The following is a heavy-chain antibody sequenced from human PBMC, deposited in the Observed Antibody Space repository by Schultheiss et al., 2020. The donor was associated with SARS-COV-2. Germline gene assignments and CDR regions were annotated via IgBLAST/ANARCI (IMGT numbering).Heavy chain of an antibody. D-gene: IGHD2-2*01. J-gene: IGHJ6*03. CDR1: GGTFSSYA. CDR2: IIPIFGTA. CDR3: TSPHIVVVPAAYYYYMDV. Sequence: SVKVSCKASGGTFSSYAISWVRQAPGQGLEWMGGIIPIFGTANYAQKFQGRVTITADESTSTAYMELSSLRSEDTAVYYCTSPHIVVVPAAYYYYMDVWGKGTTVTVSS. V-gene: IGHV1-69*13.